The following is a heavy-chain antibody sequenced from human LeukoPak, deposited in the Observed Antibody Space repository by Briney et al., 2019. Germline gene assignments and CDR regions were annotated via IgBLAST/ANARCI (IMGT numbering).Heavy chain of an antibody. CDR3: ARDRRWELLHAFDI. V-gene: IGHV4-59*01. J-gene: IGHJ3*02. D-gene: IGHD1-26*01. Sequence: KPSETLSLTCTVSGXSISNYFGSWIRQPPGKGLEWIAYIHYSDPTNYNPSLKSRVTISLDTSKNQFSLMLSSVTAADTAVYYCARDRRWELLHAFDIWGQGTMVTVSS. CDR1: GXSISNYF. CDR2: IHYSDPT.